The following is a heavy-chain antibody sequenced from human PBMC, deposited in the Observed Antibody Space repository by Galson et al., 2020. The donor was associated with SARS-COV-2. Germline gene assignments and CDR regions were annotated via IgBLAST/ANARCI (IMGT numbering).Heavy chain of an antibody. CDR1: GFTFSTFV. J-gene: IGHJ5*02. D-gene: IGHD2-8*01. CDR2: ISATGGNT. Sequence: GGSLRLSCAASGFTFSTFVMSWVRRAPGRGLEWVSTISATGGNTYYAGSVKGRFTISRDNSRSTLYLQMNSLSVEDTATYYYAKEVGGSVVLITAARKSDENWLDPWGQGTLVTVSS. V-gene: IGHV3-23*01. CDR3: AKEVGGSVVLITAARKSDENWLDP.